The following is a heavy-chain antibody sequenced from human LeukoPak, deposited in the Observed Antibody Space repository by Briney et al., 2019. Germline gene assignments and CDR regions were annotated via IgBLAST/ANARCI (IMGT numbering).Heavy chain of an antibody. CDR2: ISSSSSYI. CDR3: ARAYYGSGTSHFDS. V-gene: IGHV3-21*01. D-gene: IGHD3-10*01. J-gene: IGHJ4*02. Sequence: GGSLRLSCAASGFSFSIYSMNWVRQAPGKGLEWVSSISSSSSYIYYADSVKGRFTISRDNAKNSLYLQMDSLRAEDTAVYYCARAYYGSGTSHFDSWGQGTLVTVSS. CDR1: GFSFSIYS.